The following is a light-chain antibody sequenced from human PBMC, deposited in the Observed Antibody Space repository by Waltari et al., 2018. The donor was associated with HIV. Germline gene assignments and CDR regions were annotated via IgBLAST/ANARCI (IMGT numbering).Light chain of an antibody. Sequence: QSALTQPRSVSGSPGQSVTISCTGTSSDVGGYNYVSWYQQHPGKAPKLMIYDVSKRPSGVPDRFSGSKSVNTASLTISGLQAEDEADYYFCSYAGSYTYPFGGGTKLTVL. CDR3: CSYAGSYTYP. CDR1: SSDVGGYNY. J-gene: IGLJ2*01. V-gene: IGLV2-11*01. CDR2: DVS.